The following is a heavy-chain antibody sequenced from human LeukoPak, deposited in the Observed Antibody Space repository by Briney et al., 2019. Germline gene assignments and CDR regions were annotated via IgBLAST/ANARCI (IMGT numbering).Heavy chain of an antibody. J-gene: IGHJ4*02. V-gene: IGHV3-23*01. CDR1: GYTFSTYA. D-gene: IGHD1-26*01. CDR2: IGGSGGST. CDR3: ANYEWEPRKYYFDY. Sequence: GGSLRLFCAASGYTFSTYAMSWVRQAPGKGLEWVSAIGGSGGSTYYADSVKGRFTISRDNSKNTLYLQMNSLRAEDTAVYYCANYEWEPRKYYFDYWGQGTLVTVSS.